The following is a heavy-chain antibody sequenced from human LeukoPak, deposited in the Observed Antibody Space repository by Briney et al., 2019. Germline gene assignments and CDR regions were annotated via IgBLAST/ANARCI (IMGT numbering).Heavy chain of an antibody. D-gene: IGHD3-22*01. CDR2: ITPFNGNT. J-gene: IGHJ4*02. CDR1: GYTFTYRY. V-gene: IGHV1-45*02. CDR3: ATSDYYDSSGYYSPFDY. Sequence: ASVRVSCTASGYTFTYRYLHWVRQAPGQALEWMGWITPFNGNTNYAQKFQDRVTITRDRSMSTAYMELSSLRSEDTAIYYCATSDYYDSSGYYSPFDYWGQGTLVTVSS.